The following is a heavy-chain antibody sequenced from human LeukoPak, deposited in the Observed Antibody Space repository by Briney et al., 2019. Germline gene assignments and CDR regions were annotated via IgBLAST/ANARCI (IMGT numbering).Heavy chain of an antibody. V-gene: IGHV3-11*01. CDR3: ARVVIGHFDP. J-gene: IGHJ5*02. Sequence: YADSVKGRFTISRDNAKNSLYLQMNSLRAEDTAVYYCARVVIGHFDPWGQGTLVTVSS. D-gene: IGHD2-21*01.